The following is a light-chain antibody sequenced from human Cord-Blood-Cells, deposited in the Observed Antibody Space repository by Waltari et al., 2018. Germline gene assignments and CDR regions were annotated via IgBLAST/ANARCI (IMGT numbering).Light chain of an antibody. CDR1: QSISRY. Sequence: DVQMSHSRSFLSASVGDRVSITCPSSQSISRYLNWYQQKPGKAPKLLIYAASSLQSGVPSRFSGSGSGTDFSLTISSLQPEDLAAYYCQQSYSTPLTCGGWTKGEIK. J-gene: IGKJ4*01. CDR3: QQSYSTPLT. CDR2: AAS. V-gene: IGKV1-39*01.